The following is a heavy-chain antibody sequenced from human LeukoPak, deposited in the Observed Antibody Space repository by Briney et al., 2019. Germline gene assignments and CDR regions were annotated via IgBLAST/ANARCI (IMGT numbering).Heavy chain of an antibody. Sequence: SGGSLRLSCAASGFTFSSYAMSWVRQAPGKGLEWVSGISGSGGSTYCADSVKGRFTISRDNSKNTLYLQMNSLRAEDTAVYYCAKVIYYYDSSGYRRPSWFDPWGQGTLVTVSS. CDR1: GFTFSSYA. CDR2: ISGSGGST. CDR3: AKVIYYYDSSGYRRPSWFDP. V-gene: IGHV3-23*01. J-gene: IGHJ5*02. D-gene: IGHD3-22*01.